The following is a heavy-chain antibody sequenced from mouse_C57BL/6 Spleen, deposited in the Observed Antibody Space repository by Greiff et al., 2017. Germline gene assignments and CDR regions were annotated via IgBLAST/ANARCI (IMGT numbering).Heavy chain of an antibody. CDR1: GYSFTDYN. V-gene: IGHV1-39*01. CDR2: INPNYGTT. Sequence: VHVKQSGPELVQPGASVKISCKASGYSFTDYNMNWVKQSNGKSLEWIGVINPNYGTTSYNQKFKGKATLTVDQSSSTAYMQLNSQTSEDSAVYYCGRGRDGGFAYWGQGTLVTVSA. CDR3: GRGRDGGFAY. D-gene: IGHD3-3*01. J-gene: IGHJ3*01.